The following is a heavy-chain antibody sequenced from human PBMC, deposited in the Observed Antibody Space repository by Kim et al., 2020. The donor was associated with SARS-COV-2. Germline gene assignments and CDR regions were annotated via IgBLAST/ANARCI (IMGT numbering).Heavy chain of an antibody. D-gene: IGHD1-26*01. Sequence: SETLSLTCTVSGGSISSSSYYWGWIRQPPGKGLEWIGSIYYSGSTYYNPSLKSRVTISVDTSKNQFSLKLSSVTAADTAVYYCARQILSGSYVGRGYFDYWGQGTLVTVSS. CDR1: GGSISSSSYY. V-gene: IGHV4-39*01. J-gene: IGHJ4*02. CDR2: IYYSGST. CDR3: ARQILSGSYVGRGYFDY.